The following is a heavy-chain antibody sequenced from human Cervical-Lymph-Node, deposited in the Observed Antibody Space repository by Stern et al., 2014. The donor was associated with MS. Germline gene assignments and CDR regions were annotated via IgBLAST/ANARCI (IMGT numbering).Heavy chain of an antibody. Sequence: VQLVESGGGVVQPWRSLRLSCAASGFVFRRYALHWVRQAPGKGLEWVALISYDGRDKYYTDSVKGRFTVSRDNSNNTVDLEMNSLRLEDTAVYYCAKGGSGSYLDWGQGSLVTVSS. CDR1: GFVFRRYA. V-gene: IGHV3-30*04. D-gene: IGHD1-26*01. CDR2: ISYDGRDK. J-gene: IGHJ4*02. CDR3: AKGGSGSYLD.